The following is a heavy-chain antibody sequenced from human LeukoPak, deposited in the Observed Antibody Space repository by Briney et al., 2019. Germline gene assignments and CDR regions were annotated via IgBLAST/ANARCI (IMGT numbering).Heavy chain of an antibody. CDR1: GFTFSSYW. CDR3: ARGLAVAGSSWFDP. V-gene: IGHV3-74*01. Sequence: GGSVRLSCAASGFTFSSYWMHWVRQVPGKGLVWVSRINSDGSSRSYVDSVMGRFTISRDNAKNTLYLQLDSLRAEDTAVYYCARGLAVAGSSWFDPWGQGTLVSVSS. D-gene: IGHD6-19*01. CDR2: INSDGSSR. J-gene: IGHJ5*02.